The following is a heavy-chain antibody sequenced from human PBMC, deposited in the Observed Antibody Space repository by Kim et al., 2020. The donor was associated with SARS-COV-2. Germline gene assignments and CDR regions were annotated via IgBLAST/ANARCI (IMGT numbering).Heavy chain of an antibody. CDR3: ARPTLYYDILTGYFAGSAAYGAFDI. CDR1: GYTFTSYY. CDR2: INPSGGST. V-gene: IGHV1-46*01. D-gene: IGHD3-9*01. J-gene: IGHJ3*02. Sequence: ASVKVSCKASGYTFTSYYMHWVRQAPGQGLEWMGIINPSGGSTSYAQKFQGRVTMTRDTSTSTVYMELSSLRSENTAVYYCARPTLYYDILTGYFAGSAAYGAFDIWGQGTMVTVSS.